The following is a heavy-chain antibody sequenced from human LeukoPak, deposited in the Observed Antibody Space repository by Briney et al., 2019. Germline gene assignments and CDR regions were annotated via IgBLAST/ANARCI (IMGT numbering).Heavy chain of an antibody. CDR3: VKDLEGARGLRYFDWGY. CDR2: ISSNGGST. V-gene: IGHV3-64D*06. CDR1: GFTFSSYA. D-gene: IGHD3-9*01. J-gene: IGHJ4*02. Sequence: GGSLRLSCSASGFTFSSYAMHWVRQAPGKGLEYVSAISSNGGSTYYADSVEGRFTISRDNSKNTLYLQMSSLRAEDTAVYYCVKDLEGARGLRYFDWGYWGQGTLVTVSS.